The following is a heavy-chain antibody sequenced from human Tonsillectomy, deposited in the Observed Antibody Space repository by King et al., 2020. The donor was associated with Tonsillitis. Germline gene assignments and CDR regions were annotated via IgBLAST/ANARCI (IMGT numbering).Heavy chain of an antibody. V-gene: IGHV2-5*02. J-gene: IGHJ6*02. D-gene: IGHD3-3*01. Sequence: VTLKESGPTLVKPTQTLTLTCTFSGFSLSTSGVGVGWVRQPPGKALECLAIIYWDDDKRYSPSLKSRLTITKDTSKNQVVLTMINMDPVDTATYYCAHGFTFYDFWRGPEQRYGVDVWGQGTTVTVSS. CDR1: GFSLSTSGVG. CDR3: AHGFTFYDFWRGPEQRYGVDV. CDR2: IYWDDDK.